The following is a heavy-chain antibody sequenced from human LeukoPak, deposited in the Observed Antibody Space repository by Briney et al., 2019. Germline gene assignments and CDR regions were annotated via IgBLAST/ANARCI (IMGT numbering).Heavy chain of an antibody. Sequence: GGSLRLSCAASGFTFSSYAMHWVRQAPGKGLEWVAVISYDGSNKYYADSVKGRFTISRDNSKNTLYLQMNSLRAEDTAVYYCARDEQWELLLEGFDYWGQETLVTVSS. V-gene: IGHV3-30*04. CDR3: ARDEQWELLLEGFDY. D-gene: IGHD1-26*01. J-gene: IGHJ4*02. CDR1: GFTFSSYA. CDR2: ISYDGSNK.